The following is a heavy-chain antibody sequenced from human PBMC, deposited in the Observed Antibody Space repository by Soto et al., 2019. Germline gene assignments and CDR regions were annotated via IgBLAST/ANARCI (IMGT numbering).Heavy chain of an antibody. CDR1: GFYVSNYY. CDR3: ARDRRDGDTL. Sequence: EVQVVESGGGLVQPGGSLRLSCAASGFYVSNYYMSWFRQAPGKGLEWVSVIYRGGEIYYADSVQGRFTTSRDISRSCLDLQINCLSVDDTAVYYCARDRRDGDTLWGQRVVVTVSS. J-gene: IGHJ4*02. V-gene: IGHV3-66*01. D-gene: IGHD5-18*01. CDR2: IYRGGEI.